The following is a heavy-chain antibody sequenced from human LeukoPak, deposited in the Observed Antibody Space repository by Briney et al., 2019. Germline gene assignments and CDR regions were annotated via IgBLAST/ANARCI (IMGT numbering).Heavy chain of an antibody. CDR2: ISGSGDST. CDR1: GFTFSIYA. Sequence: PGGSLRLSCAASGFTFSIYAMSWVRQAPGKGLEWVSAISGSGDSTYYADSVEGRFTISRDNSRNTLYLQMNSLRAEDTAVYYCARATSFDYWGQGTLVTVSS. J-gene: IGHJ4*02. V-gene: IGHV3-23*01. CDR3: ARATSFDY.